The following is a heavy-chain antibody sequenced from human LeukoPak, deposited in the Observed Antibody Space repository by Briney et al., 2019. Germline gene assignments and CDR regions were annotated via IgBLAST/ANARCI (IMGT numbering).Heavy chain of an antibody. J-gene: IGHJ4*02. CDR3: ASGYSSDYGGNVY. V-gene: IGHV3-74*01. Sequence: GGSLRLSCAASEFTFSTYWMHWVRQAPGKGLAWVSRINSDGSSTNYADSVKGRFTISRDNAKNTLYLQMNSLSIEDTAVYYCASGYSSDYGGNVYWGRGTLVTVSS. CDR2: INSDGSST. CDR1: EFTFSTYW. D-gene: IGHD4-23*01.